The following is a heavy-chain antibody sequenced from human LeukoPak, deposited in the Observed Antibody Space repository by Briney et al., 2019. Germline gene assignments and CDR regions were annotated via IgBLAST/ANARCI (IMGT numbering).Heavy chain of an antibody. CDR2: IYYSGST. J-gene: IGHJ4*02. Sequence: SETLSLTCTVTSVSINNNYWSWIRQPPGKGLEWIGYIYYSGSTNYSPSLKSRVTMSVDTPKRQFSLKVTSVTAADTAVYYCARGSGAFDYWGQGTLVTVSS. CDR3: ARGSGAFDY. V-gene: IGHV4-59*01. CDR1: SVSINNNY.